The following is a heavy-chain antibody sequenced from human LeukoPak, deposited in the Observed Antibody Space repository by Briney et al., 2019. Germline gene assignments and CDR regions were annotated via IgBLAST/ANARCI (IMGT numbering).Heavy chain of an antibody. V-gene: IGHV4-59*01. J-gene: IGHJ4*01. Sequence: PSETLSLTCTVSGGFINSYWSWFRQPPGRGLEWFGYIFYSGSTKYNPSLKSRVTISVDTSKNKFSLKLRSVTAADTAVYYCARHYYDSSGTYNYFDYCGDGTPVTASS. D-gene: IGHD3-22*01. CDR2: IFYSGST. CDR3: ARHYYDSSGTYNYFDY. CDR1: GGFINSY.